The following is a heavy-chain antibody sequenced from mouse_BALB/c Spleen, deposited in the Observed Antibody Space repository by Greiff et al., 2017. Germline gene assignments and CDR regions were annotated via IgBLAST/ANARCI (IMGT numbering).Heavy chain of an antibody. D-gene: IGHD2-2*01. V-gene: IGHV14-3*02. CDR3: APYGYDGMDY. Sequence: EVKLVESGAELVKPGASVKLSCTASGFNIKDTYMHWVKQRPEQGLEWIGRIDPANGNTKYDPKFQGKATITADTSSNTAYMQLSSLTSEDTAVYYCAPYGYDGMDYWGQGTSVTVSS. J-gene: IGHJ4*01. CDR1: GFNIKDTY. CDR2: IDPANGNT.